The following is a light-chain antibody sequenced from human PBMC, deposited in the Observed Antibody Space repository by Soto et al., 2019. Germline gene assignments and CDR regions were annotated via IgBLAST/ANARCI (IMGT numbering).Light chain of an antibody. J-gene: IGKJ1*01. CDR3: QQYDTYWT. CDR1: QNINTW. Sequence: DIQMTQSPSTLSASVGDRVTITCRASQNINTWLAWYQQKPGKAPNLLIYKASTLESGVPSRFSGSGSGTEFTLTISSLQPADFATYYCQQYDTYWTFGPGTKVDIK. V-gene: IGKV1-5*03. CDR2: KAS.